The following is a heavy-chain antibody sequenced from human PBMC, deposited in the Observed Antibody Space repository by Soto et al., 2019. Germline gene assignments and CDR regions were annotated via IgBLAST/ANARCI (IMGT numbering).Heavy chain of an antibody. CDR1: GYSFTSYW. V-gene: IGHV5-10-1*01. D-gene: IGHD2-2*02. J-gene: IGHJ6*02. Sequence: GESLKISCKGSGYSFTSYWISRVRQMPGKGLEWMGRIDPSDSYTNYSPSFQGHVTISADKSISTAYLQWSSLKASDTAMYYCARHRSCSSTSCYMDYYYYGMDVWGQGTTVTVSS. CDR3: ARHRSCSSTSCYMDYYYYGMDV. CDR2: IDPSDSYT.